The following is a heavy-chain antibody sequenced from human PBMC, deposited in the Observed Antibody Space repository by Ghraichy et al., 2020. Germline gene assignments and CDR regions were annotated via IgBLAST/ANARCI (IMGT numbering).Heavy chain of an antibody. CDR3: ARDTQYCSSTSCPRLGWFDP. V-gene: IGHV4-4*07. Sequence: SETLSLTCTVSGGSISSYYWSWIRQPAGKGLEWIGRIYTSGSTNYNPSLKSRVTMSVDTSKNQFSLKLSSVTAADTAVYYCARDTQYCSSTSCPRLGWFDPWGQGTLVTVSS. J-gene: IGHJ5*02. CDR1: GGSISSYY. D-gene: IGHD2-2*01. CDR2: IYTSGST.